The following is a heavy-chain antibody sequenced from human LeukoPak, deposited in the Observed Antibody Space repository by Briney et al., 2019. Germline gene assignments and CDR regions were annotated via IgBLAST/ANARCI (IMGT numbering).Heavy chain of an antibody. D-gene: IGHD3-9*01. CDR2: IYYSGST. V-gene: IGHV4-31*03. Sequence: SETLSLTCTVSGGSISSGGYYWSWIRQHPGKGLEWIGYIYYSGSTYYNPSLKSRVTISVDTSKNQFSLKLSSVTAADTAVHYCARGRGDILTGYYNSFDYWGQGTLVTVSS. CDR3: ARGRGDILTGYYNSFDY. J-gene: IGHJ4*02. CDR1: GGSISSGGYY.